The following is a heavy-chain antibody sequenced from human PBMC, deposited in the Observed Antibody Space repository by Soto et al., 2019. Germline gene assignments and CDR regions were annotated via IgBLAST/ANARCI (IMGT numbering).Heavy chain of an antibody. CDR3: ARLRGGCPADF. D-gene: IGHD3-16*01. Sequence: ETLSLTCSVSGGSISNNNYHWGWIRQPPGKGLEWMGSIYYRGNTYYNPSLRSRITISVDTSRNQFSLALSSVTAADTAVYFCARLRGGCPADFWGQGTLVT. V-gene: IGHV4-39*01. CDR2: IYYRGNT. J-gene: IGHJ4*02. CDR1: GGSISNNNYH.